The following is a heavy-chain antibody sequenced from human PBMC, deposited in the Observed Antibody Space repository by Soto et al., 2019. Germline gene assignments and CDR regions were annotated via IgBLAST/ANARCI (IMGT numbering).Heavy chain of an antibody. V-gene: IGHV3-9*01. D-gene: IGHD4-17*01. J-gene: IGHJ4*02. CDR1: GFTFDDYA. Sequence: EVQLVESGGGLVQPGRSLRLSCAASGFTFDDYAMHWVRQAPGKGLEWVSGISWNSGSIGYADSVKGRFTISRDNAKNSQYLQMNSLRAEDTALYYCAKDINDYGDYALGYWGQGTLVTVSS. CDR3: AKDINDYGDYALGY. CDR2: ISWNSGSI.